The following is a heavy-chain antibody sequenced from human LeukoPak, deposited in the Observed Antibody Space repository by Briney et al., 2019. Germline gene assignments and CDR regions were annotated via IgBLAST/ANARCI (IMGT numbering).Heavy chain of an antibody. Sequence: SVKVSCKASGGTFSSYTISWVRQAPGQGLEWMGRIIPILGIANYAQKFQGRVTITAHKSTSTAYMELSSLRSEDTAVYYCARIALRYEMPGIEYYYYGMDVWGQGTTVTVSS. CDR3: ARIALRYEMPGIEYYYYGMDV. D-gene: IGHD3-9*01. CDR2: IIPILGIA. CDR1: GGTFSSYT. J-gene: IGHJ6*02. V-gene: IGHV1-69*02.